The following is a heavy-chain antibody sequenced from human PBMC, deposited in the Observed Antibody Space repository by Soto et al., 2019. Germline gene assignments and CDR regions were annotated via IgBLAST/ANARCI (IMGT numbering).Heavy chain of an antibody. J-gene: IGHJ4*02. CDR1: GYTFTSYG. V-gene: IGHV1-18*01. D-gene: IGHD3-3*01. Sequence: ASVKVSCKASGYTFTSYGISWVRQAPGQGLEWMGWISAYNGNTNYAQKLQGRVTMTTDTSTSTAYMELRSLRSDDTAVYYCARVDPNYDFWSGYCHYWGQGTLVTVSS. CDR2: ISAYNGNT. CDR3: ARVDPNYDFWSGYCHY.